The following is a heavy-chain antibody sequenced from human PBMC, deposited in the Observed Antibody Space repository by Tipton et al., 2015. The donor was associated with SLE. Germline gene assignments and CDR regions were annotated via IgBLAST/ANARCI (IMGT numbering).Heavy chain of an antibody. CDR3: ARRGEFPLYYGLDV. J-gene: IGHJ6*02. CDR2: INHSGST. V-gene: IGHV4-34*01. CDR1: GGSFSGYY. Sequence: TLSLTCAVYGGSFSGYYWSWIRQPPGKGLEWIGEINHSGSTSYNPSLKSRVTISVDTSKNQFSLKLSSVTAADTAVYYCARRGEFPLYYGLDVWGQGTTVTVSS. D-gene: IGHD2-21*01.